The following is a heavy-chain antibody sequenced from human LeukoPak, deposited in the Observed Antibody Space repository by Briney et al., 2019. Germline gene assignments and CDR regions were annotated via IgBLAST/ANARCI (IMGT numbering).Heavy chain of an antibody. CDR3: ARALRTNILTTDY. J-gene: IGHJ4*02. V-gene: IGHV1-2*02. CDR2: INPNSGGA. Sequence: ASVKVSCKASGYMFTGHFLHWVRQAPGQGLEWMGWINPNSGGANYAQTFQGRVTMTGDTSISTAYMELTRLRSDDTAMYDCARALRTNILTTDYWGQGTLVTVSS. CDR1: GYMFTGHF. D-gene: IGHD3-9*01.